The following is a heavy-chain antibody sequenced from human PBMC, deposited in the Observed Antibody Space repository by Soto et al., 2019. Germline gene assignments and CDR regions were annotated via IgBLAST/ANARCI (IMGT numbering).Heavy chain of an antibody. CDR3: AKDQRHPHYYDSSGDWYFDL. V-gene: IGHV3-30*18. J-gene: IGHJ2*01. D-gene: IGHD3-22*01. CDR2: ISYDGSNK. CDR1: GFTFSSYG. Sequence: GGSLRLSCAASGFTFSSYGMHWVRQAPGKGLEWVAVISYDGSNKYYADSVKGRFTISRDNSKNTLYLQMNSLRAEDTAVYYCAKDQRHPHYYDSSGDWYFDLWGRGPLVTVSS.